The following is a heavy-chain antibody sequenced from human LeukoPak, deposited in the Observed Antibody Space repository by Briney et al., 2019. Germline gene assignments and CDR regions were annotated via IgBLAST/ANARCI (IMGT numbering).Heavy chain of an antibody. CDR3: ARDLVDWGYYYMDV. Sequence: PSETLSLTCTVVSGSISSYYWGWIRQPQGKVREWIGYTYSSGTTNYHPSLRSRATISENTSKTQYTLRLSPVTPETRAVYYGARDLVDWGYYYMDVWGKGTTVTISS. D-gene: IGHD3-16*01. CDR2: TYSSGTT. CDR1: SGSISSYY. V-gene: IGHV4-59*01. J-gene: IGHJ6*03.